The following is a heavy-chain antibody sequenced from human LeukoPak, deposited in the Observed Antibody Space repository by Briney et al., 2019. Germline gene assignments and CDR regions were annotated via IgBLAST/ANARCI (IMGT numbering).Heavy chain of an antibody. Sequence: PGESLKISCKGSGYSFTSYWIGWVRQMPGKGLEWMGIIYPGDSDTRYSPSFQGQVTISADKSISTAYLQWSSLKASDTAMYYCASARYYGVGSYFPFDYWGQGTLVTVSS. V-gene: IGHV5-51*01. CDR2: IYPGDSDT. CDR1: GYSFTSYW. D-gene: IGHD3-10*01. CDR3: ASARYYGVGSYFPFDY. J-gene: IGHJ4*02.